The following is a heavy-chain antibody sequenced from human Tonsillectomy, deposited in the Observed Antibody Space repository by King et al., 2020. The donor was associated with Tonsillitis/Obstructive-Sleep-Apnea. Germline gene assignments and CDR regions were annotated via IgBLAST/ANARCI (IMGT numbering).Heavy chain of an antibody. V-gene: IGHV4-31*03. CDR3: ARVPGAARNYYDYYMDV. Sequence: VQLQESGPGLVKPSQTLSLTCTVCGGSISSGNYYWSWIRQHPVKGLEWIGDIYDSGGPYYNASLKSRVTISVDTSKNQISLKLSSVTAADTAVYYCARVPGAARNYYDYYMDVWGKGTMVTVSS. D-gene: IGHD6-6*01. CDR1: GGSISSGNYY. CDR2: IYDSGGP. J-gene: IGHJ6*03.